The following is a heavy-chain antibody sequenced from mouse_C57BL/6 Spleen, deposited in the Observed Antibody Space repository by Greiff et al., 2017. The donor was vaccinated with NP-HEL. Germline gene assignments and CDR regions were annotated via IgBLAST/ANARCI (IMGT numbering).Heavy chain of an antibody. CDR3: TTPRLLGDY. J-gene: IGHJ2*01. CDR2: IDPENGDT. D-gene: IGHD1-2*01. CDR1: GFNIKDDY. V-gene: IGHV14-4*01. Sequence: VHVKQSGAELVRPGASVKLSCTASGFNIKDDYMHWVKQRPEQGLEWIGWIDPENGDTEYASKFQGKATITAATSSNTAYLQLSSLTSEDTAVYYCTTPRLLGDYWGQGTTLTVSS.